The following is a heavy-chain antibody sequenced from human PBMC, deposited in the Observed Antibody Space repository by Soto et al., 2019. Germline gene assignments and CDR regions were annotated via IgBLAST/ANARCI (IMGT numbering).Heavy chain of an antibody. CDR2: INHSGST. CDR1: GGSFSGYY. D-gene: IGHD6-13*01. J-gene: IGHJ6*03. V-gene: IGHV4-34*01. CDR3: ARAPAAAGNYYMDV. Sequence: SETLSLTCAVYGGSFSGYYWSWIRQPPGKGLEWIGEINHSGSTNYNPSLKSRVTISVDTSKNQFSLKLSPVTAADTAVYYCARAPAAAGNYYMDVWGKGTTVTVSS.